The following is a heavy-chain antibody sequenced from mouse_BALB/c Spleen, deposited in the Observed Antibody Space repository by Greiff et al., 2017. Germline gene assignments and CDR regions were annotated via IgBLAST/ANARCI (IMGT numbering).Heavy chain of an antibody. CDR2: IWAGGST. CDR3: ASLRHYYAMDY. V-gene: IGHV2-9*02. CDR1: GFSFTSYG. D-gene: IGHD2-12*01. Sequence: VKLVESGPGLVAPSQSLSITCTASGFSFTSYGVHWVRQPPGKGLEWLGVIWAGGSTNYNSALMSRLSISKDNSKSQVFLKMNSLQTDDTAMYYCASLRHYYAMDYWGQGTSVTVSS. J-gene: IGHJ4*01.